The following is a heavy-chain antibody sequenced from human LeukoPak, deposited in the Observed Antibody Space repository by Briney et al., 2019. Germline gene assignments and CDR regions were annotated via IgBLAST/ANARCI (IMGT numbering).Heavy chain of an antibody. D-gene: IGHD6-19*01. CDR1: GYSSTNYW. CDR3: VRHPSYTSGWPLDY. Sequence: PGESLKISCKGSGYSSTNYWIGWVRQMPGKGLEWMGIIYLGDSDTRYSPSFQGQVTISADKSITTAYLQWSSLKASDTAIYYCVRHPSYTSGWPLDYWGQGTLVTVSS. J-gene: IGHJ4*02. CDR2: IYLGDSDT. V-gene: IGHV5-51*01.